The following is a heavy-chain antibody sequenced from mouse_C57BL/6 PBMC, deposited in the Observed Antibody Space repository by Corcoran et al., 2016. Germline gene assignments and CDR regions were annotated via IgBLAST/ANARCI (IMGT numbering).Heavy chain of an antibody. CDR2: INPYNGGT. CDR3: ARHYGSSSFDY. J-gene: IGHJ2*01. V-gene: IGHV1-19*01. CDR1: GYTFTDYY. Sequence: EVQLQQSGPVLVKPGASVKMSCKASGYTFTDYYMNWVKQSHGKSLEWIGVINPYNGGTSYNQKFKGKATLTVDKSSSTAYMELNSLTSEDSAVYYCARHYGSSSFDYWGQGTTLTVSS. D-gene: IGHD1-1*01.